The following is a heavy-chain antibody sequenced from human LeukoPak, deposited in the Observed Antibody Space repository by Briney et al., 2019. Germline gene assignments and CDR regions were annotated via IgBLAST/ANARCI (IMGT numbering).Heavy chain of an antibody. V-gene: IGHV3-23*01. CDR1: GFTFSSYA. J-gene: IGHJ4*02. D-gene: IGHD6-6*01. Sequence: GGSLRPSCAASGFTFSSYAMSWVRQAPGRGLEWVSAISGSGGSTYYADSVKGRFTISRDNSKNTLYLQMNSLRAEDTAVYYCAKRETIPWSIAAPPGVLAFDYWGQGTLVTVSS. CDR2: ISGSGGST. CDR3: AKRETIPWSIAAPPGVLAFDY.